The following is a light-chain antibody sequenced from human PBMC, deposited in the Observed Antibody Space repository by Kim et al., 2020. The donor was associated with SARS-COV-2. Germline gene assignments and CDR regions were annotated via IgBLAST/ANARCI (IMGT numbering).Light chain of an antibody. CDR2: DAS. CDR3: QQRSNWPPLWT. CDR1: QSVSSY. J-gene: IGKJ1*01. V-gene: IGKV3-11*01. Sequence: PGERATLSCRASQSVSSYLAWYQQKPGQAPRLLIYDASNRATGIPARFSGSGSGTDFTLTISSLEPEDFAVYYCQQRSNWPPLWTFGQGTKVDIK.